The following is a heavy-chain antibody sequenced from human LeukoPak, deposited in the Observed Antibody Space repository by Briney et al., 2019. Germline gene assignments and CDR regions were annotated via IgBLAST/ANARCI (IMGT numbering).Heavy chain of an antibody. Sequence: GGSLRLSCAASGFTFSSYSMNWVRQAPGKGLEWVSSISSSSSYIYYADSVKGRFTISRDNAKNSLYLQMNSLRAEDTAVYYCARKIVVVTHHAFDIWGQGTMVTVSS. D-gene: IGHD3-22*01. CDR2: ISSSSSYI. CDR1: GFTFSSYS. J-gene: IGHJ3*02. V-gene: IGHV3-21*01. CDR3: ARKIVVVTHHAFDI.